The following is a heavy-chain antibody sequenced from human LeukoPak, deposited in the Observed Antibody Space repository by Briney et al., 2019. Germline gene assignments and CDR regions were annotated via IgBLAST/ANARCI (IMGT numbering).Heavy chain of an antibody. Sequence: GGSLRLSCAASGFTFSSNDMSWVRQDPGRGLEWVSAIISSGSSTYYADFVKGRFTITREKSKHTLYLKMNSMSVEDRAVEYCAEEGVWLWGQGTLVTVSS. CDR1: GFTFSSND. V-gene: IGHV3-23*01. J-gene: IGHJ4*02. CDR2: IISSGSST. D-gene: IGHD3-9*01. CDR3: AEEGVWL.